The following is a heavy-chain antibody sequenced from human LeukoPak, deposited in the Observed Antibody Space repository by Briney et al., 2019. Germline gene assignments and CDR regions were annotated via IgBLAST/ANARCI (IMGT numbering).Heavy chain of an antibody. CDR3: AKLANAASDFDY. V-gene: IGHV3-23*01. CDR1: GFSFNRYA. CDR2: ISSSGAST. Sequence: GGSLRLSCAASGFSFNRYAMSWVRQAPGRGLEWVSTISSSGASTYHADSVKGRFTVSRDNSKNTLYLQMNSLRAEDTAVYYCAKLANAASDFDYWGQGTLVTVSS. D-gene: IGHD2-21*01. J-gene: IGHJ4*02.